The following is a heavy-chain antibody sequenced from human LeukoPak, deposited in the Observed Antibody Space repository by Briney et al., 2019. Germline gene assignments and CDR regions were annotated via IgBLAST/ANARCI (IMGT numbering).Heavy chain of an antibody. Sequence: GGSLRLSCAASGFTVSSNYMSWVRQAPGKGLEWVSVIYSGGSTYYADSVKGRFTISRDNSKNTLYLQTNSLRAEDTAVYYCARSLAAAGPYYYYYYMDVWGKGTTVTVSS. D-gene: IGHD6-13*01. CDR2: IYSGGST. V-gene: IGHV3-53*01. J-gene: IGHJ6*03. CDR3: ARSLAAAGPYYYYYYMDV. CDR1: GFTVSSNY.